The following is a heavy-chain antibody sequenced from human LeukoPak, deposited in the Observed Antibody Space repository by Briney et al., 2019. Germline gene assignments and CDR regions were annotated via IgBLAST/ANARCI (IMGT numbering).Heavy chain of an antibody. CDR3: ARVYPLGFWSGYYVG. CDR2: IKQDGSEK. D-gene: IGHD3-3*01. V-gene: IGHV3-7*01. Sequence: GGSLRLSCAASGFAFSNYWMSWVRQAPGKGLEWVANIKQDGSEKYYVDSVEGRFTISRDNAKNSLYLQMNSLRAEDTAVYYCARVYPLGFWSGYYVGWGQGNLVSVSS. CDR1: GFAFSNYW. J-gene: IGHJ4*02.